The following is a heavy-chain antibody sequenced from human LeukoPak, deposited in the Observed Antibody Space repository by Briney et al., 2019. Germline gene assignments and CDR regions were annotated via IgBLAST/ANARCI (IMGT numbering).Heavy chain of an antibody. J-gene: IGHJ3*02. D-gene: IGHD1-26*01. CDR2: IYYSGST. Sequence: PSETLSLTCTVSGGSISSYYWSWIRQPPGKGLEWIGSIYYSGSTYYNPSLKSRVTISVDTSKNQFSLKLSSVTAADTAVYYCARTGALGPYVDAFDIWGQGTMVTVSS. V-gene: IGHV4-59*13. CDR1: GGSISSYY. CDR3: ARTGALGPYVDAFDI.